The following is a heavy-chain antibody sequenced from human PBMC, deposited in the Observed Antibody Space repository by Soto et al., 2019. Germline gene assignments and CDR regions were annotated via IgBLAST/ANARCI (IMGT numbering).Heavy chain of an antibody. CDR3: AADATAWQQMVPSDY. V-gene: IGHV1-58*01. Sequence: QMQREQSGPEVKKPGTSVKVSCKASGFTFTSSAFQWVRQARGQRLEWIGWIAVGSGYTNYAQRFQDRDTLTRDMSTATTSMELSRLTSEDTAIYYCAADATAWQQMVPSDYWGPGTLVTVSS. D-gene: IGHD2-8*01. CDR1: GFTFTSSA. J-gene: IGHJ4*02. CDR2: IAVGSGYT.